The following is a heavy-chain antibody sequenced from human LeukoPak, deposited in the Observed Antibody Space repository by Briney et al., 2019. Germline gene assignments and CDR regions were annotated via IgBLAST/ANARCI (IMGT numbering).Heavy chain of an antibody. CDR1: GGSISSSNW. D-gene: IGHD3-10*01. CDR3: AREGYGSGSTLGD. V-gene: IGHV4-4*02. CDR2: IYHSGST. J-gene: IGHJ4*02. Sequence: SETLSLTCAVSGGSISSSNWWSWVRQPPGKGLEWIGEIYHSGSTNYNPSLKSRVTISVDKSKNQFSLKLSSMTAADTAVYYCAREGYGSGSTLGDWGQGTLVTVSS.